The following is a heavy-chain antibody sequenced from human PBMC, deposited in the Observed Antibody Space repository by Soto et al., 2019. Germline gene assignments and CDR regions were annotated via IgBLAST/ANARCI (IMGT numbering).Heavy chain of an antibody. D-gene: IGHD1-1*01. V-gene: IGHV4-39*01. J-gene: IGHJ6*02. CDR2: IYYSGST. CDR1: GGSFGSSGHY. CDR3: ARHGRGNDVVKYFYYGLDV. Sequence: TSETLSLTCSVSGGSVSGGSFGSSGHYWCSIRQPPGKGLEWIGYIYYSGSTYYNPSLKSRVAISLATSKTQFSLTLSSVTAADAAVYYCARHGRGNDVVKYFYYGLDVWGQGTTVTVSS.